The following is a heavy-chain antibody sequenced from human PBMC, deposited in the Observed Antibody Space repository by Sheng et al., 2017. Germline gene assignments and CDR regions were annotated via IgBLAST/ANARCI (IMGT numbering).Heavy chain of an antibody. CDR2: IIPILGIA. J-gene: IGHJ3*02. CDR1: GGTFSSYA. D-gene: IGHD2-2*01. V-gene: IGHV1-69*04. CDR3: ASHDFKNIVVVPAAPSSAFDI. Sequence: QVQLVQSGAEVKKPGSSVKVSCKASGGTFSSYAISWVRQAPGQGLEWMGGIIPILGIANYAQKFQGRVTITADKSTSTAYMELSSLRSEDTAVYYCASHDFKNIVVVPAAPSSAFDIWGQGTMVTVSS.